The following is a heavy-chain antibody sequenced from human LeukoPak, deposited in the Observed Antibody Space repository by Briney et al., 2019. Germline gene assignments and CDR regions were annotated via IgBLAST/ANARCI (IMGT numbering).Heavy chain of an antibody. Sequence: GGSLRLSCAASGFTVSSNYMNWVRQAPGGGLEWVSSITGSSSYIYYADSVKGRFTISRDNANNSLYLQMNSLRAEDTAVYYCTRDLLGYAFDCWGQGTLVTVSS. CDR3: TRDLLGYAFDC. J-gene: IGHJ4*02. CDR1: GFTVSSNY. V-gene: IGHV3-21*01. D-gene: IGHD3-16*01. CDR2: ITGSSSYI.